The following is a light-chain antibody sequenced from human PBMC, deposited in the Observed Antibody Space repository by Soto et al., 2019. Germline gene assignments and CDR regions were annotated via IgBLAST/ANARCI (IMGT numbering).Light chain of an antibody. CDR1: QSVLYSSNNKNY. CDR2: WAS. V-gene: IGKV4-1*01. CDR3: QQYESTPPT. J-gene: IGKJ2*01. Sequence: DIVMTQSPDSLAVSLGERATINCKSSQSVLYSSNNKNYLAWYQQRPGQPPKLLIYWASTRESGVPDRFSGSGSGTDFNLTITSLQAEDVAVYYCQQYESTPPTFGQGTNLEIK.